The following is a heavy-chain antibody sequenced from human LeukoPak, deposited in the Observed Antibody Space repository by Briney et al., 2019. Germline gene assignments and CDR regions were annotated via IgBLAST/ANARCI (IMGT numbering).Heavy chain of an antibody. CDR3: AREPPDSYYFDY. J-gene: IGHJ4*02. D-gene: IGHD2-21*01. V-gene: IGHV1-46*01. CDR2: IRPSSGRA. CDR1: GYIFSNHY. Sequence: ASVKVSCKTSGYIFSNHYIHWVRQAPGQGPEWMGIIRPSSGRADYTQKFQGRVTITRDMSTSTVYMELTTLGSDDTAVYYCAREPPDSYYFDYWGQGTLVTVSS.